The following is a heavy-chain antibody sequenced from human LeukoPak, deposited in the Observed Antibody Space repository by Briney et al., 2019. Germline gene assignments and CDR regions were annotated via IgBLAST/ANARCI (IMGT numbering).Heavy chain of an antibody. J-gene: IGHJ4*02. Sequence: SETLSLTCAVYGGSFSGYYWSWIRQPPGKGLEWIGEINHSGSTNYNPSLKSRVTISVDTSRNQFSLKLSSVTAADTAVYYCARFGYSSGWYPYYFDYWGQGTLVTVSS. CDR1: GGSFSGYY. V-gene: IGHV4-34*01. CDR3: ARFGYSSGWYPYYFDY. D-gene: IGHD6-19*01. CDR2: INHSGST.